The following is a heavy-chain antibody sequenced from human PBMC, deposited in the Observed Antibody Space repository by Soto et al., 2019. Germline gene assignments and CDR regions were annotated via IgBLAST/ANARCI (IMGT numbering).Heavy chain of an antibody. CDR3: ARDDYEAFDN. CDR1: CGSISNYY. V-gene: IGHV4-59*01. CDR2: IYYSGTT. D-gene: IGHD4-17*01. J-gene: IGHJ4*02. Sequence: SETLSLTCTTSCGSISNYYWTWIRQSPGKGLEWIGYIYYSGTTNYNPSLKSRVTISVDTSKNQFSLNLSSVTAADTAVYFCARDDYEAFDNWGQGTLVTV.